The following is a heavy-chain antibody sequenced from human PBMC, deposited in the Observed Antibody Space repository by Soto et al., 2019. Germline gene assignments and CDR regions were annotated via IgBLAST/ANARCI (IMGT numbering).Heavy chain of an antibody. D-gene: IGHD2-15*01. Sequence: GASMKLSCKASGSTFTSYYMHWVRQAPGQGLEWMGIINPSGGSTSYAQKFQGRVTMTRDTSTSTVYMELSSLRSEDTAVYYCAREDIVVVVAATNGMDVWGQGTTVTVSS. CDR1: GSTFTSYY. CDR2: INPSGGST. J-gene: IGHJ6*02. V-gene: IGHV1-46*01. CDR3: AREDIVVVVAATNGMDV.